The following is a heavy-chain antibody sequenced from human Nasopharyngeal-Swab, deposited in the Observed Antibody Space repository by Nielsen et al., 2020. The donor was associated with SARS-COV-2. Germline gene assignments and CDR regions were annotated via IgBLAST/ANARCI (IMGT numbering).Heavy chain of an antibody. J-gene: IGHJ4*02. CDR1: GFTFSGYS. D-gene: IGHD6-19*01. CDR2: IKQDGSEK. CDR3: ARDSSGWYPDLDY. Sequence: GESLKISCAASGFTFSGYSMSWVRQAPGKGLEWVANIKQDGSEKYYVDSVEGRFTISRDSAKNSLFLQMNSLRAEDTAVYYCARDSSGWYPDLDYWGRGTLVTVSS. V-gene: IGHV3-7*01.